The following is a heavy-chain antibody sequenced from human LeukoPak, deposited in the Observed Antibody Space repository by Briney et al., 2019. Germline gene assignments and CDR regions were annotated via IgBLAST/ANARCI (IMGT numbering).Heavy chain of an antibody. D-gene: IGHD1-1*01. CDR2: IYTSGNT. Sequence: PSETLSLTCAVSGISISTYYWSWIRQPAGKGLEWIGRIYTSGNTNYKPSLKSLLTISVDKSKNHLSLKLSSLTAADTAFYYCAGGPSGTAFDDWGHGTLVTVSS. J-gene: IGHJ4*01. CDR3: AGGPSGTAFDD. CDR1: GISISTYY. V-gene: IGHV4-4*07.